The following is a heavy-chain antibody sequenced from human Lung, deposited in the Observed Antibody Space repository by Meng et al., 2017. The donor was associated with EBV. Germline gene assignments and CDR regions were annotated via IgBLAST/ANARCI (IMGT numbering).Heavy chain of an antibody. V-gene: IGHV3-30-3*01. J-gene: IGHJ5*02. CDR1: GFIFSSHA. CDR2: ISYDGSNE. CDR3: ARDRGVHSLSLTFDP. D-gene: IGHD1-26*01. Sequence: QVQLVESGGGVVQPGRSLRLSCAASGFIFSSHAMHWVRQAPGKGLEWVALISYDGSNEYYADSVKGRFTISRDNSKNTLYLQMNSLRAEDTAVYYCARDRGVHSLSLTFDPWGHGTLVTVSS.